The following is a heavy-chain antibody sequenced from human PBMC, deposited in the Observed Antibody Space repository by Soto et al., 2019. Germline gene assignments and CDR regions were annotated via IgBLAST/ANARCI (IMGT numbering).Heavy chain of an antibody. Sequence: EVQLVESGGGLVQPGRSLRLACAASGFTFDDYAMHWVRQPPGKGLEWVSGISWNGGIIGYTGSVKGRFTISRDNAKNSLYLQMNSLRDEDTALYYCAEVLTRSGYYTYGFDVWGQGTMVTVSS. CDR3: AEVLTRSGYYTYGFDV. J-gene: IGHJ3*01. V-gene: IGHV3-9*01. CDR2: ISWNGGII. D-gene: IGHD3-3*01. CDR1: GFTFDDYA.